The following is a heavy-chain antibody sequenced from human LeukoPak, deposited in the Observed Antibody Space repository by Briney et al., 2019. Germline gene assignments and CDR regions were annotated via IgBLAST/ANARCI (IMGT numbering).Heavy chain of an antibody. Sequence: GGSLRLSCAASGFTVSSYGMHWVRQAPGKGLEWVAVIWYDGSNKYYADSVKGRFTISRDNSKDTLYLQMNSLRAEDTAVYYCARELSSYGPFDYWGQGTLVTVSS. V-gene: IGHV3-33*08. CDR3: ARELSSYGPFDY. CDR2: IWYDGSNK. J-gene: IGHJ4*02. D-gene: IGHD5-18*01. CDR1: GFTVSSYG.